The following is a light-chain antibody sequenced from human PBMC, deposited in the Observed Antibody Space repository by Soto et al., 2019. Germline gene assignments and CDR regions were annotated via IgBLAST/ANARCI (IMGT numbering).Light chain of an antibody. J-gene: IGLJ2*01. CDR2: DVR. V-gene: IGLV2-14*02. CDR1: SSDFGTYNL. Sequence: QSVLTQPASVSGSPGQSITISCTGKSSDFGTYNLVSWHQQRPGRAPKVLIYDVRIRPSEVSNRFSGSKSGDTASLTISGLQAEDEAIYYCASKTTSSTVLFGGGTKVTVL. CDR3: ASKTTSSTVL.